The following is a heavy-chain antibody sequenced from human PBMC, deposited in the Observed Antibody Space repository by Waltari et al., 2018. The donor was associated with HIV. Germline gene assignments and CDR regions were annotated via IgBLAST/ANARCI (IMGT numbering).Heavy chain of an antibody. CDR2: MNPNSGNT. Sequence: QVQLVQSGAEVKKPGASVKVSCKASGYTFTSYDINWVRQATGQGLEWMGWMNPNSGNTGYAQKFQGRVTMTRNTSISTAYMELSSLRSEDTAVYYCARGSVPFYSSSWGGGDFDLWGRGTLVTVSS. V-gene: IGHV1-8*01. D-gene: IGHD6-13*01. CDR1: GYTFTSYD. J-gene: IGHJ2*01. CDR3: ARGSVPFYSSSWGGGDFDL.